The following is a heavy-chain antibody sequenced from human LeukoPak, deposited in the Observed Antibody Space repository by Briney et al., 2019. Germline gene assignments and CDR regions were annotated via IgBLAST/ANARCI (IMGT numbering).Heavy chain of an antibody. D-gene: IGHD6-13*01. CDR1: GFTFSSYG. Sequence: GRSLRLSCAASGFTFSSYGMPWVRQAPGKGLEWVAVISYGGSNEYYADSVKGRFTISRDNSKNTLYLQMNSQRAEDTAEYYWAKDERSSQSYYVDYWGQGNLVTVSA. V-gene: IGHV3-30*18. J-gene: IGHJ4*02. CDR2: ISYGGSNE. CDR3: AKDERSSQSYYVDY.